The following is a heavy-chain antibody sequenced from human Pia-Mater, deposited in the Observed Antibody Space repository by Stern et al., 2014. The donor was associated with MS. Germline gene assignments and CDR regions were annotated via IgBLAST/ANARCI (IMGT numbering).Heavy chain of an antibody. CDR3: ARENQRWLEPLYYFDY. J-gene: IGHJ4*02. CDR1: GFTFSSYG. D-gene: IGHD6-19*01. CDR2: IWYDGSNK. Sequence: QVQLVESGGGVVQPGRSLILSCAASGFTFSSYGMHWVRQAPGKGLEWVAVIWYDGSNKYYADSVKGRFTISRDNSKNTLYLQMNSLRAEDTAVYYCARENQRWLEPLYYFDYWGQGTLVTVSS. V-gene: IGHV3-33*01.